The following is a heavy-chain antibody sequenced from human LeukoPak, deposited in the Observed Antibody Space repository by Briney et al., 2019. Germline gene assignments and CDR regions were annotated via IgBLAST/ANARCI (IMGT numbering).Heavy chain of an antibody. Sequence: TGGSLRLSRAASGFTFSSYAMSWVRQAPGKGLEWVSAISGSGGSTYYADSVKGRFTISRDNSKNTLYLQMNSLRAEDTAVYYCAKVAYYDSSGHFDYWGQGTLVTVSS. CDR2: ISGSGGST. D-gene: IGHD3-22*01. J-gene: IGHJ4*02. V-gene: IGHV3-23*01. CDR3: AKVAYYDSSGHFDY. CDR1: GFTFSSYA.